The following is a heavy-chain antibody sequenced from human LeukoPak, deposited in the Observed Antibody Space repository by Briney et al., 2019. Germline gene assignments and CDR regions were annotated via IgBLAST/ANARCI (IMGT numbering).Heavy chain of an antibody. J-gene: IGHJ4*02. CDR3: ARGVYYFDY. V-gene: IGHV6-1*01. CDR1: GDSVSSNSAA. Sequence: SQTLSLTCAISGDSVSSNSAAWNWIRQSPLRGLEWLGRTYYRSKWYNDYAVSVKSRISINPDTSENQFSLQLNSVTPEDTAVYYCARGVYYFDYWGQGTLVTVSS. CDR2: TYYRSKWYN.